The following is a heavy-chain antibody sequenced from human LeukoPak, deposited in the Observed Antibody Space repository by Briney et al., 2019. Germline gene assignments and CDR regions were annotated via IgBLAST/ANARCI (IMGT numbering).Heavy chain of an antibody. J-gene: IGHJ4*02. V-gene: IGHV5-51*01. CDR2: IYPGDSDT. CDR1: GYSFTSYW. Sequence: GESLKISCKGSGYSFTSYWIGWVRQMPGKGLEWMGIIYPGDSDTRYSPSFQGQVTISADKSISTAYLQWSSLKASDTATYYCARPSTFSSSSWYENPGYFDYWGQGTLVTVSS. D-gene: IGHD6-13*01. CDR3: ARPSTFSSSSWYENPGYFDY.